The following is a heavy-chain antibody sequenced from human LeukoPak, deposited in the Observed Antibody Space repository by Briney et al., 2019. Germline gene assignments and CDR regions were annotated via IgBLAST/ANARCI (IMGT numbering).Heavy chain of an antibody. V-gene: IGHV4-39*01. CDR3: AKNYGSGKDAFDI. CDR2: IYYSGST. D-gene: IGHD3-10*01. Sequence: SETLSLTCTVSGGSISSSSYYWGWIRQPPGKGLEWIGSIYYSGSTYYNPSLKSQVTISVDTSKNQFSLKLSSVTAADTAVYYCAKNYGSGKDAFDIWGQGTMVTVSS. J-gene: IGHJ3*02. CDR1: GGSISSSSYY.